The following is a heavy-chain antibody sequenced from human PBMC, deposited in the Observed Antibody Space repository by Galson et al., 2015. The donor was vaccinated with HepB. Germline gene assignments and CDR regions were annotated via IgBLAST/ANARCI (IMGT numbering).Heavy chain of an antibody. CDR1: GGTFSSYA. CDR3: ARVGADYDSSGYYYYYGMDV. V-gene: IGHV1-69*13. J-gene: IGHJ6*02. Sequence: SVKVSCKASGGTFSSYAISWVRQAPGQGLEWMGGIIPIFGTANYAQKFQGRVTITADESTSTAYMELSSLRSEDTAVYYCARVGADYDSSGYYYYYGMDVWGQGTTVTVSS. D-gene: IGHD3-22*01. CDR2: IIPIFGTA.